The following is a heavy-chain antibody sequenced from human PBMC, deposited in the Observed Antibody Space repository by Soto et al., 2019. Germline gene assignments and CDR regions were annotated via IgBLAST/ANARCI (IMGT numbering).Heavy chain of an antibody. CDR2: IWYDGSKK. Sequence: QVQLVESGGGVVQPGRSLRLSCAASGFTFSSHGMHWVRQAPGKGLEWVAAIWYDGSKKCYAGSVKGRFTVSRDDSKNTLYLEMNSLGAEDTAVYYCARDPASSMDVWGQGTTVTVSS. CDR3: ARDPASSMDV. J-gene: IGHJ6*01. CDR1: GFTFSSHG. D-gene: IGHD6-25*01. V-gene: IGHV3-33*01.